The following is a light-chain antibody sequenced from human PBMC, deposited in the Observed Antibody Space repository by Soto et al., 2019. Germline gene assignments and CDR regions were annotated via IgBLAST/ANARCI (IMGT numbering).Light chain of an antibody. V-gene: IGKV3-15*01. CDR1: HSISDT. CDR2: GAS. Sequence: EIVMTQSPVTLSVSPGGRATLSCRASHSISDTLAWYQQKPGQAPRLLIHGASTRAPGFPARFSGSGSGTDFTLTISSLQSEDLAVYYCQQYNNWPWSFGQGTKVDIK. J-gene: IGKJ1*01. CDR3: QQYNNWPWS.